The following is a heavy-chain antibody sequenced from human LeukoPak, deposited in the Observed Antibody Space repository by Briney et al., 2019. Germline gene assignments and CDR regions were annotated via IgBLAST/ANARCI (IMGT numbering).Heavy chain of an antibody. V-gene: IGHV3-23*01. CDR1: GFTFSSYA. Sequence: TGGSLRLSCAASGFTFSSYAMGWVRQAPGKGLEWVSAISGSGGSTYYADSVKGRFAISRDNSKNTLYLQMNSLRAEDTAVYYCAKDLGYCSSTSCYKFPYFDYWGQGTLVTVSS. CDR3: AKDLGYCSSTSCYKFPYFDY. J-gene: IGHJ4*02. CDR2: ISGSGGST. D-gene: IGHD2-2*02.